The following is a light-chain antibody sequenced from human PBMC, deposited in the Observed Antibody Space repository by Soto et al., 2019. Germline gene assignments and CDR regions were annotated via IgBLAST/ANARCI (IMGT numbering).Light chain of an antibody. CDR2: DTS. J-gene: IGLJ3*02. CDR3: LLSYNGVQV. V-gene: IGLV7-46*01. CDR1: AGAVTSGQY. Sequence: QTVVTQEPSLTVSPGGTGTLTCGSSAGAVTSGQYPFWFQQKPGQAPTTLIYDTSRRHSWTPARFSGSLLGGKADLTLSGTQPEDEAEYCCLLSYNGVQVFGGGTQPAVL.